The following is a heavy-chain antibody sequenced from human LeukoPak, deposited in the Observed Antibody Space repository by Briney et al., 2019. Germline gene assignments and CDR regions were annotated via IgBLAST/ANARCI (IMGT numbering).Heavy chain of an antibody. CDR3: ARVNGYSYGYYYFDY. J-gene: IGHJ4*02. Sequence: GASVTVSCKASGYTFTSYGISWVRQAPGHGLEWMGWISAYNGNTNYAQKLQGRVTMTTDTSTSTAYMELRSLRSDDTAVYYCARVNGYSYGYYYFDYWGQGTLVTVSS. CDR2: ISAYNGNT. CDR1: GYTFTSYG. V-gene: IGHV1-18*01. D-gene: IGHD5-18*01.